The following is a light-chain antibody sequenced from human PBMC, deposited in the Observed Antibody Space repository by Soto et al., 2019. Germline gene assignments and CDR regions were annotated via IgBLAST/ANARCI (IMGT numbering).Light chain of an antibody. J-gene: IGLJ2*01. CDR2: GND. Sequence: QSVLTQPPSASGTPGQRVTISCYGSSSNIGGNIVNWYQQLPGTAPKLLIFGNDQRPSWVPDRFSGSKSGTSASLAISGLQSEDEANYYCAAWDDSLNGVVFGGGTKVTVL. CDR1: SSNIGGNI. V-gene: IGLV1-44*01. CDR3: AAWDDSLNGVV.